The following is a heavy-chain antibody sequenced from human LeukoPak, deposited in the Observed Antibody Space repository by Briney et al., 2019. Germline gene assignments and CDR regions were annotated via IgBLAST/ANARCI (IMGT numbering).Heavy chain of an antibody. J-gene: IGHJ4*02. CDR3: ARELMVRGATFDY. D-gene: IGHD3-10*01. V-gene: IGHV1-8*01. Sequence: VASVKVSCKASGYTFTSYDIHWVRQATGQGLEWMGWMNPNSGNTGYAQKFQGRVTMTRNTSISTAYMELSSLRSEDTAVYYCARELMVRGATFDYWGQGTLVTVSS. CDR2: MNPNSGNT. CDR1: GYTFTSYD.